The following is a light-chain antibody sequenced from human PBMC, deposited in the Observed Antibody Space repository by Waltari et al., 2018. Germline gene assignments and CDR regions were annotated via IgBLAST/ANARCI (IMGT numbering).Light chain of an antibody. V-gene: IGLV1-40*01. Sequence: QSVLTQPPSVSGAPGHRVTISCTGRRPNIVARYGVYWYQQFPGTAPKLLIDGNNNRPSGVPDRFAGSKSGTSASLAITGLQAEDEAEYYCQSYDSRLNGLVFGGGTKLTV. J-gene: IGLJ2*01. CDR2: GNN. CDR1: RPNIVARYG. CDR3: QSYDSRLNGLV.